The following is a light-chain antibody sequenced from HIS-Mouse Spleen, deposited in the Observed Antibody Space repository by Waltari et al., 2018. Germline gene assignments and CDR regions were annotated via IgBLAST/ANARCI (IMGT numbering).Light chain of an antibody. CDR1: QGISSA. Sequence: AIQLTQSPSSLSASVGDRVTITCRASQGISSALAWYQQKPGKATKLLIYDACSLESGVPSRFSGSGSGTDFTLTISSLQPADFATYYCQQFNSYPYTFGQGTKLEIK. CDR2: DAC. V-gene: IGKV1-13*02. CDR3: QQFNSYPYT. J-gene: IGKJ2*01.